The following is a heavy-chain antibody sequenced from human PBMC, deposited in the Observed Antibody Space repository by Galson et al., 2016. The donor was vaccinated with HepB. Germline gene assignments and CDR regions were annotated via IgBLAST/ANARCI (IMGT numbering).Heavy chain of an antibody. V-gene: IGHV3-7*01. J-gene: IGHJ4*02. D-gene: IGHD6-19*01. CDR1: GFTFSHYW. CDR3: AMGNSGWPDY. CDR2: INQDGSEK. Sequence: SLRLSCAASGFTFSHYWMNWVRQAPGKGLEWVAIINQDGSEKYSVDSLKGRFTISRDNAKNSLYLQMNSLRAEDTAVYYCAMGNSGWPDYWGKGILVVVSS.